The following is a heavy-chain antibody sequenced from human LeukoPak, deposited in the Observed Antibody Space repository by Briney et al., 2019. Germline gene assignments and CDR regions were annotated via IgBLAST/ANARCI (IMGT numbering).Heavy chain of an antibody. CDR3: ARGGGCSSTSCPPSARGWFDP. V-gene: IGHV3-21*01. Sequence: GGSLRLSCAASGFTFSTYSMNWVRQAPGKGLEWVSSITGSSSFIYYADSVKGRFTISRDNAKNSLHLQMNSLRAEDTAVYYCARGGGCSSTSCPPSARGWFDPWGQGTLVTVSS. D-gene: IGHD2-2*01. CDR1: GFTFSTYS. CDR2: ITGSSSFI. J-gene: IGHJ5*02.